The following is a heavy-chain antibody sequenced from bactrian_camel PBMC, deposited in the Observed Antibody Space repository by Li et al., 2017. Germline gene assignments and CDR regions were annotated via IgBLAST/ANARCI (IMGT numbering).Heavy chain of an antibody. V-gene: IGHV3S53*01. CDR2: LELGGTV. J-gene: IGHJ6*01. CDR3: AASSLRQCSGRRRADFGF. Sequence: LVESGGGSVQDGGSLRLSCQVYGATRNCMGWFRQAPGNEREGVALLELGGTVTYADSVKGRFAFSRDYANDILYLQMDSLKPDDTAVYYCAASSLRQCSGRRRADFGFWGQGTQVTV. D-gene: IGHD2*01. CDR1: GATRNC.